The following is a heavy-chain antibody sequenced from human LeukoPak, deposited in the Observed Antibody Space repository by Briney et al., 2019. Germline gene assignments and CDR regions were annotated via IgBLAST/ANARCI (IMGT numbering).Heavy chain of an antibody. Sequence: GSSLRLSCAASGFTFSSYAMHWVRQAPGKGLECVAVISSDGSNKYYADSVKGRFTISRDNSKNTLYLQMNSLRAEDTAVYYCARDKFRRRSSGYSRILDYWGQGTLVTVSS. D-gene: IGHD3-22*01. V-gene: IGHV3-30*04. CDR1: GFTFSSYA. CDR3: ARDKFRRRSSGYSRILDY. CDR2: ISSDGSNK. J-gene: IGHJ4*02.